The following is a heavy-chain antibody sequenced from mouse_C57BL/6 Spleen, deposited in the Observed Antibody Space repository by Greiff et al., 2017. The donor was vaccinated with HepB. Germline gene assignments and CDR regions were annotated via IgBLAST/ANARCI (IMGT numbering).Heavy chain of an antibody. CDR3: AREGGRGYFDY. Sequence: QVQLKESGAELVRPGASVKLSCKASGYTFTDYYINWVKQRPGQGLEWIARIYPGSGNTYYNEKFKGKATLTAEKSSSTAYMQLSSLTSEDSAVYFCAREGGRGYFDYWGQGTTLTVSS. CDR2: IYPGSGNT. CDR1: GYTFTDYY. J-gene: IGHJ2*01. V-gene: IGHV1-76*01. D-gene: IGHD3-3*01.